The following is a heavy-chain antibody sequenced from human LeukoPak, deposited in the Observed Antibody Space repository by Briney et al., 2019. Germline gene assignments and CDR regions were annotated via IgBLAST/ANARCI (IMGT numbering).Heavy chain of an antibody. CDR3: AATSIVVVVAATPHWFDP. CDR2: ISSSSSYI. Sequence: AGGSLRLSCAASGFTFSSYSMNWVRQAPGKGLEWVSSISSSSSYIYYADSVKGRFTISRDNAKNSLYLQMNSLRAEDTAVYYCAATSIVVVVAATPHWFDPWGQGTLVTVSS. CDR1: GFTFSSYS. J-gene: IGHJ5*02. D-gene: IGHD2-15*01. V-gene: IGHV3-21*01.